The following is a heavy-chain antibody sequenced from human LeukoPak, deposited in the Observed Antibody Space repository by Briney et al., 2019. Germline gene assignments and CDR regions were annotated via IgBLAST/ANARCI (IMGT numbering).Heavy chain of an antibody. J-gene: IGHJ6*03. V-gene: IGHV1-2*02. CDR2: IIPNTGGT. Sequence: ASVNVSCKASGYTLTGSYMHWVRQAPGQGLEWMGWIIPNTGGTNYAQKFQGRVTMTWDTSISTAYMELSSLRSDDTAVYYCASSVGYNKAGYYYYLDFWGKGTTVTVSS. CDR1: GYTLTGSY. D-gene: IGHD5-24*01. CDR3: ASSVGYNKAGYYYYLDF.